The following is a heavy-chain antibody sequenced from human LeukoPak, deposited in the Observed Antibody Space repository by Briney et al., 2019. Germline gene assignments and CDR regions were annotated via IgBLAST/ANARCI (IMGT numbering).Heavy chain of an antibody. J-gene: IGHJ5*02. V-gene: IGHV4-34*01. D-gene: IGHD3-3*01. CDR2: INHSGST. CDR3: ARHRRFLEWLWGYNWFDP. CDR1: GGSFSGYY. Sequence: PSETLSLTCAVYGGSFSGYYWSWIRQPPGKGLEWIGEINHSGSTNYNPSLKSRVTISVDTSKNQFSLKLSSVTAADTAVYYCARHRRFLEWLWGYNWFDPWGQGTLVTVSS.